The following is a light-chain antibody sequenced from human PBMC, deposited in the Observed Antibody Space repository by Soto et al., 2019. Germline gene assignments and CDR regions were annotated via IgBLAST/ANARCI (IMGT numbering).Light chain of an antibody. CDR3: CSYAATYVYV. CDR2: DVT. CDR1: SNDVGGYDY. J-gene: IGLJ1*01. V-gene: IGLV2-11*01. Sequence: QSALTQXRSVSGSPGQSVTISCTGSSNDVGGYDYVSWYQQHPGKAPKLLTYDVTKRPSGVPDRFSGSKSGNTASLTISGLQAGDEADYYCCSYAATYVYVFGTGTKVTVL.